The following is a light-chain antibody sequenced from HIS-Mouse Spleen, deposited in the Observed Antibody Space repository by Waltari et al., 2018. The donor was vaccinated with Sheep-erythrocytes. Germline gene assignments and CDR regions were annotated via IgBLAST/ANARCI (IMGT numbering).Light chain of an antibody. CDR3: CSYSGSYHHG. Sequence: QSALTQPRSVSGSPGQSVTISCTGTSSDVGGYNYVPWYQQHPGQAPKPMTYDVSKLPSGVPDRFPGSKSGNPAFLTISWLQAEDEADYYCCSYSGSYHHGFATGTKVTVL. J-gene: IGLJ1*01. V-gene: IGLV2-11*01. CDR2: DVS. CDR1: SSDVGGYNY.